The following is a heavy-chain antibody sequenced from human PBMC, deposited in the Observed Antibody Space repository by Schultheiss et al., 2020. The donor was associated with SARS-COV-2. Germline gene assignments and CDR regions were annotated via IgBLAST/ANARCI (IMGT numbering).Heavy chain of an antibody. CDR1: GGSVSSGSYH. J-gene: IGHJ5*02. Sequence: SETLSLTCTVSGGSVSSGSYHWNWIRQPPGKGLEWIGYIYYSGSTNYNPSLKSRVTISVDTSKNQFSLKLSSVTAADTAMYYCARDDGYCSAGSCRNWIDPWGQGTVVTV. CDR3: ARDDGYCSAGSCRNWIDP. D-gene: IGHD2-15*01. CDR2: IYYSGST. V-gene: IGHV4-61*01.